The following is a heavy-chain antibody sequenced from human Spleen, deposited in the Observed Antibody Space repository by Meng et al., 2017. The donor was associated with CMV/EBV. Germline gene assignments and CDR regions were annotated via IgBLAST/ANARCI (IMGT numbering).Heavy chain of an antibody. CDR2: IYGGGDT. CDR1: GFTVGSSY. Sequence: CAACGFTVGSSYVSWVRQAPGKGLEWVSIIYGGGDTYYADSVKGRFTISSDKSKNTVYLQMNSLRTEDTAVYYCAKTYINYAWYFDYWGQGTLVTVSS. V-gene: IGHV3-66*02. D-gene: IGHD4-11*01. CDR3: AKTYINYAWYFDY. J-gene: IGHJ4*02.